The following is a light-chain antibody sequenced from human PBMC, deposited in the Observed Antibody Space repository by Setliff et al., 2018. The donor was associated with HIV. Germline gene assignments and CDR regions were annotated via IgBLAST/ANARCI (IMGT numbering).Light chain of an antibody. CDR1: SSNIGAYE. V-gene: IGLV1-40*01. Sequence: QSALTQPSSVSGAPGQRITISCTGSSSNIGAYEVHWYQQLPGTAPKLLIYGNNLWPSGVPDRFSGSKSGTSASLAITGLQPEDEGDYYCQSYDSLSGSRVFGTGTKVTVL. CDR3: QSYDSLSGSRV. J-gene: IGLJ1*01. CDR2: GNN.